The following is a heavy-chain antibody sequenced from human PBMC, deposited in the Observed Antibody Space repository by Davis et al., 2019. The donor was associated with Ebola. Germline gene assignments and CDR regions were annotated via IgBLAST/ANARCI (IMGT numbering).Heavy chain of an antibody. CDR2: IIPILGIA. D-gene: IGHD3-22*01. J-gene: IGHJ3*02. CDR1: GGTFSSYA. Sequence: AASVKVSCKASGGTFSSYAISWVRQAPGQGLEWMGRIIPILGIANYAQKFQGRVTITADKSTSTAYMELSSLRSEDTAVYYCAREMGGLIVVVKGAFDIWGQGTMVTVSS. V-gene: IGHV1-69*04. CDR3: AREMGGLIVVVKGAFDI.